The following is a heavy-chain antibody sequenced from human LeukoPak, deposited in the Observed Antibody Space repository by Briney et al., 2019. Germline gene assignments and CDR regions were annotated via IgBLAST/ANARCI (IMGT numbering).Heavy chain of an antibody. CDR1: EFTFSSYE. D-gene: IGHD2-8*01. V-gene: IGHV3-48*03. Sequence: PGGSLRLSCAASEFTFSSYEMYWVRQAPGKGLEWVSYTSSSGSTIYYADPVKGRFTISRDNAKNSVYLQMSGLRAEDTALYYCARGLMGGWPNFEYWGQGTLVTVSS. CDR3: ARGLMGGWPNFEY. CDR2: TSSSGSTI. J-gene: IGHJ4*02.